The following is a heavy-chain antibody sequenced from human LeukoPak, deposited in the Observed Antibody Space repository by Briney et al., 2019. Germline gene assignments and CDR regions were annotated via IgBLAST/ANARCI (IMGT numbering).Heavy chain of an antibody. Sequence: GGSLRLSCAASGFTFSSYAMSWVRQAPGKGLEWVSGVSGSGHNTYYADSVKGRFTISRDNSKNTLYLQMNTLRADDTAVYYCAKEFGPTGGPVDYWGQGTLVTVSS. CDR1: GFTFSSYA. CDR2: VSGSGHNT. CDR3: AKEFGPTGGPVDY. V-gene: IGHV3-23*01. J-gene: IGHJ4*02. D-gene: IGHD3/OR15-3a*01.